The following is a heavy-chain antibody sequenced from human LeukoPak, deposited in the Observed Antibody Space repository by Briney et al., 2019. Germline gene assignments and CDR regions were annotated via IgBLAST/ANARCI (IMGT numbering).Heavy chain of an antibody. J-gene: IGHJ3*02. CDR3: ARHLSSGYYVDAFDI. V-gene: IGHV4-59*01. Sequence: SETLSLTCTVSGGSISSYYWSWIRQPPGKGLEWIGYIYYSGRTNYNPSLKSRVTISVHTSKNQFSLKLSSVTAADTAVYYCARHLSSGYYVDAFDIWAQETMVTVSS. CDR1: GGSISSYY. D-gene: IGHD3-22*01. CDR2: IYYSGRT.